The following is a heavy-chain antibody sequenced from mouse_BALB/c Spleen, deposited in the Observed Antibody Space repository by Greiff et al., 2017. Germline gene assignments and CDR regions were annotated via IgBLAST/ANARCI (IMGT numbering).Heavy chain of an antibody. J-gene: IGHJ3*01. Sequence: DVQLVESGGGLVKPGGSLKLSCAASGFTFSSYAMSWVRQSPEKRLEWVAEISSGGSYTYYPDTVTGRFTISRDNAKNTLYLEMSSLRSEDTAMYYCERGGERDWFAYWGQGTLVTVSA. CDR1: GFTFSSYA. CDR2: ISSGGSYT. CDR3: ERGGERDWFAY. V-gene: IGHV5-9-4*01.